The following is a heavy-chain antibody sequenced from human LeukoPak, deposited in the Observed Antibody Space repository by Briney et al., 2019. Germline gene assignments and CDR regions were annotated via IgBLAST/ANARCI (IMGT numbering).Heavy chain of an antibody. Sequence: PSETLSLTCAVSGGSFSGYYGIWIRQPPGKGLVWIGEFSHSGSAIYNPSLKSRVTISLDTFKNQFSLRLGSVTAADTAVYYCARGQGTVTTHWGQGTLVTVSS. CDR3: ARGQGTVTTH. CDR2: FSHSGSA. CDR1: GGSFSGYY. J-gene: IGHJ4*02. V-gene: IGHV4-34*01. D-gene: IGHD4-17*01.